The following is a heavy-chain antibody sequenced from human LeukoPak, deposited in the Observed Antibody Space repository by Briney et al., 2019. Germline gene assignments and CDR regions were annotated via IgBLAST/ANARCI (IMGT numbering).Heavy chain of an antibody. CDR2: IIPIFGTA. Sequence: ASVKVSCKASGGTFSSYAISWVRQAPGQGLEWMGGIIPIFGTANYAQKFQGRVTITADESTSTAYMELSSLRSEDTAVYYCARGPLMYLGLQHWGQGTLVTVSS. CDR3: ARGPLMYLGLQH. D-gene: IGHD2-8*01. CDR1: GGTFSSYA. V-gene: IGHV1-69*13. J-gene: IGHJ1*01.